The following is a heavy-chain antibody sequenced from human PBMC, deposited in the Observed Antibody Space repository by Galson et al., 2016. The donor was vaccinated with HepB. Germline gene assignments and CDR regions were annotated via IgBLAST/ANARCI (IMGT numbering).Heavy chain of an antibody. CDR1: GGSFSGYY. V-gene: IGHV4-34*01. J-gene: IGHJ5*02. D-gene: IGHD2-2*01. CDR3: ARVVMSSSRGWLDP. Sequence: ETLSLTCAISGGSFSGYYWTWIRQPPGKGLEWIGEINQSGSTNFNPSLKSRLTMSVDRSKIQFSLKLSSVTAADTAIYYCARVVMSSSRGWLDPWGQGTPVTVSS. CDR2: INQSGST.